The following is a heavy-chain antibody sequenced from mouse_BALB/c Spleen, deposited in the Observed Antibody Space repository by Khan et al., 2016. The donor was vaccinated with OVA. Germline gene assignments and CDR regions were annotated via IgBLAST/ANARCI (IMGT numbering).Heavy chain of an antibody. CDR3: TRNGFGNYESWDY. CDR2: IYPGNSDI. V-gene: IGHV1-5*01. D-gene: IGHD2-1*01. J-gene: IGHJ2*01. CDR1: GYTFTSYW. Sequence: VQLKQSGTVLARPGASVKMSCKASGYTFTSYWMHWVKQRPGQGLEWIGAIYPGNSDINYNQKFKGKAKLTAVTSTSTAYMEHICPTNEYSAVYYCTRNGFGNYESWDYWGQGTTLTVSS.